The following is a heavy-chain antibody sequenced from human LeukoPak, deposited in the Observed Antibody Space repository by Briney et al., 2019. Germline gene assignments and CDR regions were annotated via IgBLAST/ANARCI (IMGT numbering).Heavy chain of an antibody. CDR1: GYTFTSHF. V-gene: IGHV1-46*01. CDR3: ASADYGGYDLGNFDY. CDR2: INPRGGST. D-gene: IGHD5-12*01. Sequence: ASVKVSCKASGYTFTSHFMHWVRQAPGQGLEWMGIINPRGGSTSYTQKFQGRVTITADESTSTAYMELSSLRSEDTAVYYCASADYGGYDLGNFDYWGQGTLVTVSS. J-gene: IGHJ4*02.